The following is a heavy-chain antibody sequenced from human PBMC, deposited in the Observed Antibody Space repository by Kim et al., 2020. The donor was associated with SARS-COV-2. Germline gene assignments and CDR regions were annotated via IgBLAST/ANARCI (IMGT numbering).Heavy chain of an antibody. D-gene: IGHD6-13*01. V-gene: IGHV3-73*01. Sequence: GGSLRLSCAASGFTSSGSAMHWVRQASGKGLEWVGRIRSKANSYATAYAASVKGRFTISRDDSKNTAYLQMNSLKTEDTAVYYCTRTLAAAGWYYYYYGMDVWGQGTTVTVSS. J-gene: IGHJ6*02. CDR2: IRSKANSYAT. CDR1: GFTSSGSA. CDR3: TRTLAAAGWYYYYYGMDV.